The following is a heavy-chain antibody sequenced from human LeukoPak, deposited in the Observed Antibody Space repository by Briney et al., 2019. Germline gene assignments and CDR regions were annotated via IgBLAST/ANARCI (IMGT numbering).Heavy chain of an antibody. CDR2: IYYTRSN. D-gene: IGHD3-9*01. Sequence: SETLSLTCSVSGGSVSGYYWSWIRQPPGKGLEWIGYIYYTRSNNYNPSLKSRVTISVDTSKNQFSLKLSSVTAADTAVYYCARVRYYDILTGYYGDGYFDYWGQGTLVTVSS. V-gene: IGHV4-59*02. CDR3: ARVRYYDILTGYYGDGYFDY. J-gene: IGHJ4*02. CDR1: GGSVSGYY.